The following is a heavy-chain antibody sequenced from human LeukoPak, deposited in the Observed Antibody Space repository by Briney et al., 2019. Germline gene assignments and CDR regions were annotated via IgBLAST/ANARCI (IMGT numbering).Heavy chain of an antibody. D-gene: IGHD6-13*01. J-gene: IGHJ3*01. Sequence: PSETLSLTCTVSGGSIGSYYWSWVRQPPGKGLEWIGFVYYTGSTNYSPSLKSRVTISVDTSKNQFSLKLRSVTAADTAVYYCARISSSNWYNERGAFDVWGQGTMVTVSS. CDR3: ARISSSNWYNERGAFDV. CDR2: VYYTGST. CDR1: GGSIGSYY. V-gene: IGHV4-59*01.